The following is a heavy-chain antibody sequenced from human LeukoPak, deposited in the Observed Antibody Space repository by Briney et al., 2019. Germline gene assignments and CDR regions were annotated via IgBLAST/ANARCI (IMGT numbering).Heavy chain of an antibody. CDR3: ARASVSSGYSDY. V-gene: IGHV4-38-2*02. D-gene: IGHD3-22*01. CDR2: IYYSGST. J-gene: IGHJ4*02. Sequence: SETLSLTCTVSDFSISSGYYWGWIRQPPGKGLEWIGSIYYSGSTYYNPSLKSRVTISVDTSKNHFPLKLSSVTAADTAVYYCARASVSSGYSDYWGQGTLVTVSS. CDR1: DFSISSGYY.